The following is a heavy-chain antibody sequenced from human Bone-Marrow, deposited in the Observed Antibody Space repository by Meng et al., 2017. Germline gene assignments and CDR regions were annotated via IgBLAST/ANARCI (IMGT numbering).Heavy chain of an antibody. D-gene: IGHD6-13*01. CDR2: ISSYGDTT. V-gene: IGHV3-64*01. CDR3: ASGYRSSWSYFDY. Sequence: GESLKISCAASGFTFSSYAMHWVRQAPGKGLEYVSGISSYGDTTYYGTSVKGRFTISRDDSKNTLYLQMGNVRGEDMAVYYCASGYRSSWSYFDYWGPEALVTVSS. CDR1: GFTFSSYA. J-gene: IGHJ4*02.